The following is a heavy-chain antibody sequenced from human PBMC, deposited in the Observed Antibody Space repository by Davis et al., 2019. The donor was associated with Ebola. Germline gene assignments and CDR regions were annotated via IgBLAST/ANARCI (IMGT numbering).Heavy chain of an antibody. V-gene: IGHV4-39*01. J-gene: IGHJ4*01. Sequence: ESLKISCAASGFTFSSYWMSWVRQAPGKGLEWIGSIYYSGSTYYNPSLKSRVTISVDTSKNQFSLKLSSVTAADTAVYYCARHTVPYYFDYWGQGTLVTVSS. CDR2: IYYSGST. CDR1: GFTFSSYW. CDR3: ARHTVPYYFDY. D-gene: IGHD4-17*01.